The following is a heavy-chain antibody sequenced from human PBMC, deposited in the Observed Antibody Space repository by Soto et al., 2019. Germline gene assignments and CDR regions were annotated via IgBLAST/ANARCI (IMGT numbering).Heavy chain of an antibody. Sequence: ASVKVSCKASGYTFTSYGISWVRQAPGQGLEWMGWISAYNGNTNYAQKLQGRVTMTTDTSTSTAYMELRSLRSDDTAVYYCASVLRFLEWLLPGGLDVWGQGTTVTVSS. CDR1: GYTFTSYG. CDR3: ASVLRFLEWLLPGGLDV. J-gene: IGHJ6*02. CDR2: ISAYNGNT. D-gene: IGHD3-3*01. V-gene: IGHV1-18*04.